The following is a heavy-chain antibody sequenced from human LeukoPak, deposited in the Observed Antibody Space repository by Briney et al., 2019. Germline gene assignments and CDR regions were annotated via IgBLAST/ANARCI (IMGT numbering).Heavy chain of an antibody. Sequence: ALRLSCAASGFTFSSYGMHWVRQAPGKGLEWVAVISYDGSNKYYADSVKGRFTISRDNSKNTLYPQMNSLRAEDTAVYYCARGGAGRWLQLVRFYDYWGQGTLVTVSS. J-gene: IGHJ4*02. D-gene: IGHD5-24*01. V-gene: IGHV3-30*03. CDR2: ISYDGSNK. CDR1: GFTFSSYG. CDR3: ARGGAGRWLQLVRFYDY.